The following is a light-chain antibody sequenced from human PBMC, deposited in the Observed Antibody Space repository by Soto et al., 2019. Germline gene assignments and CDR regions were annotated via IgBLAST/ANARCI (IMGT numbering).Light chain of an antibody. CDR2: DVS. V-gene: IGLV2-14*01. CDR1: SSDVGGYNY. CDR3: SSYTSSSTV. J-gene: IGLJ1*01. Sequence: QSALPQPASLSGSPGQSITVSCTGTSSDVGGYNYVSWYQQHPGKAPKLMIYDVSNRPSGVSNRFSGSKSGNTASLTISGLQAEDEADYYCSSYTSSSTVFGTGTKVTVL.